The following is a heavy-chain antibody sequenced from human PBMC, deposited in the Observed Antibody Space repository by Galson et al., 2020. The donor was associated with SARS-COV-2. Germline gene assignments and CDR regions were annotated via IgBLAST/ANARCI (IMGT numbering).Heavy chain of an antibody. V-gene: IGHV1-18*01. CDR2: ISGYNDKA. CDR1: GYTFTSYG. J-gene: IGHJ6*02. Sequence: ASVKVSCKASGYTFTSYGISWVRQAPGQGLEWVGWISGYNDKADYAQRLQGRVTMTTDSSTSTAYMELMSLRSDDTAVYYCARDSKINYDFWGDRKFYYEYFGMDVWGQGTTVTVSS. CDR3: ARDSKINYDFWGDRKFYYEYFGMDV. D-gene: IGHD3-3*01.